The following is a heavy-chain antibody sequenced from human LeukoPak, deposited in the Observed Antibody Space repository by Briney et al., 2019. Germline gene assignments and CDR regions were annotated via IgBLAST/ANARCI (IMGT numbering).Heavy chain of an antibody. CDR2: VYSSGNT. CDR1: DGSINIYY. Sequence: SETLSLTCTVSDGSINIYYWSWIRQPPGKGLEWIGYVYSSGNTNYSPSLKGRAIISADTSKNQFSLKLTSVTAADTAVYYCVRDRELTYWGQGILVTVSS. D-gene: IGHD3-10*01. CDR3: VRDRELTY. J-gene: IGHJ4*02. V-gene: IGHV4-4*08.